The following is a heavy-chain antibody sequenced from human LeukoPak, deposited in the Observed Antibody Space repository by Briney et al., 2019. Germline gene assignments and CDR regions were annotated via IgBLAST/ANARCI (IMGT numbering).Heavy chain of an antibody. CDR3: ARAPPIGAPKSDY. Sequence: ASVKVSCKASGYTFTSYGIIWVRQAPGQGLEWMGWISAYNGNTNYAQKLQGRVTMTTDTSTSTACMELRSLRSDDTAVYYCARAPPIGAPKSDYWGRGTLVTVSS. CDR1: GYTFTSYG. D-gene: IGHD3-3*01. J-gene: IGHJ4*02. V-gene: IGHV1-18*01. CDR2: ISAYNGNT.